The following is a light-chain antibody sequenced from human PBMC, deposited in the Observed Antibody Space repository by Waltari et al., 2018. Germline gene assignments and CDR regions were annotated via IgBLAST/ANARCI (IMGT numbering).Light chain of an antibody. CDR1: DIGILR. CDR3: QVWDRSSDQPV. J-gene: IGLJ3*02. V-gene: IGLV3-21*02. Sequence: SYVLAQPPSVSVAPGQTARLTCGGNDIGILRVHWYQQKAGQAPVLVIYDDTARPSGIPERCSGSNSGNTATLTSSGVEAGHEAVYYCQVWDRSSDQPVFGGGTKVTVL. CDR2: DDT.